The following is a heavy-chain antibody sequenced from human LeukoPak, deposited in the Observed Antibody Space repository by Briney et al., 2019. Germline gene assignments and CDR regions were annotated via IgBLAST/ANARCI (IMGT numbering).Heavy chain of an antibody. J-gene: IGHJ4*02. D-gene: IGHD6-13*01. V-gene: IGHV1-3*03. CDR1: GYSFTSYA. Sequence: ASVKVSCKASGYSFTSYAMHWVRQAPGQRLEWMGWINAGNGNTKYSQESQGRVTITRDTSASTAYMELSGLRSEDMAVYYCARDGGGWIAAARPEVYYFDYWGQGTLVTVSS. CDR2: INAGNGNT. CDR3: ARDGGGWIAAARPEVYYFDY.